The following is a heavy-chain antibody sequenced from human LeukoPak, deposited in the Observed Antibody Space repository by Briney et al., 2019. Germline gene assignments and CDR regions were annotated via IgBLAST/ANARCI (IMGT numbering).Heavy chain of an antibody. CDR3: ARDCSSTSCYPSGMDV. D-gene: IGHD2-2*01. CDR1: GFTFSTYG. CDR2: ISHSGGTT. V-gene: IGHV3-23*01. J-gene: IGHJ6*02. Sequence: GGSLRLSCAASGFTFSTYGMNWVRQAPETGLEWVSTISHSGGTTYYADSVKGRFTISRDNSKNTLYLQMNSLRAEDTAVYYCARDCSSTSCYPSGMDVWGQGTTVTVSS.